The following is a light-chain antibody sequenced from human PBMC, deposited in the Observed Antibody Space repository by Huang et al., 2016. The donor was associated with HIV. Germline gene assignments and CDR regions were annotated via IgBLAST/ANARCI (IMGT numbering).Light chain of an antibody. CDR3: QQYNNWPPWT. CDR1: QSVNNN. J-gene: IGKJ1*01. CDR2: DAS. V-gene: IGKV3-15*01. Sequence: IVMTQSPATLSVSPGERATLSCRASQSVNNNLAWYQQKPGQAPRLLIYDASTRATDIPARFSGSGSGTEFTLTISSLQSEDFAVYYCQQYNNWPPWTFGQGTKVEIK.